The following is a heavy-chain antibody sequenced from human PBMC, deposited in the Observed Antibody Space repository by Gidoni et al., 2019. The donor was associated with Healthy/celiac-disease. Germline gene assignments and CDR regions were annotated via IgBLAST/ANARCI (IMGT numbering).Heavy chain of an antibody. J-gene: IGHJ4*02. CDR3: ARQSGRLYPLDY. CDR2: MYYSGST. Sequence: QVQLQESGPVLVKPSETLSLICTVSGGSISSYSWSWIRQPPGKGLEWIGYMYYSGSTNYNPSIKSRVTISGDTSKNQFSLKLSSVTAADTAVYYCARQSGRLYPLDYWGQGTLVTVSS. D-gene: IGHD2-8*01. V-gene: IGHV4-59*08. CDR1: GGSISSYS.